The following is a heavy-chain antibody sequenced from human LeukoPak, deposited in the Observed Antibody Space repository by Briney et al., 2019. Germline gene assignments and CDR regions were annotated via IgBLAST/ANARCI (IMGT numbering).Heavy chain of an antibody. J-gene: IGHJ4*02. CDR3: AREIPSGSYAPDY. CDR2: ISSSSSYI. Sequence: PGGSLRLSCAASGFTFSSYSMNWVRQAPGKGLEWVSSISSSSSYIYYADSVKGRFTISRDNAKNSLYLQMSSLRPEDTAMYYCAREIPSGSYAPDYWGQGTLVTVSS. D-gene: IGHD1-26*01. CDR1: GFTFSSYS. V-gene: IGHV3-21*01.